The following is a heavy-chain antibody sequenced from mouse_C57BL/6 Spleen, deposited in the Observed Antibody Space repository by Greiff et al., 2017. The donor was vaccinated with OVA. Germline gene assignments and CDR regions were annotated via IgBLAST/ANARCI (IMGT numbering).Heavy chain of an antibody. Sequence: QVQLQQPGAELVRPGSSVKLSCKASGYTFTSYWMDWVKQSPGQGLEWIGNIYPSDSETHYNQKFKDKATLTVDKSSSTAYMQLSSLTSEDSAVYYGARERDYCGSSLDYWGQGTTLTVSS. CDR3: ARERDYCGSSLDY. D-gene: IGHD1-1*01. CDR2: IYPSDSET. J-gene: IGHJ2*01. V-gene: IGHV1-61*01. CDR1: GYTFTSYW.